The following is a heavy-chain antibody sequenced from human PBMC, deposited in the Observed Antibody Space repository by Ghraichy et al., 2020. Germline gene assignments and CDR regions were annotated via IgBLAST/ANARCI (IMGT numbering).Heavy chain of an antibody. CDR3: ARLSVSAGSYFDS. CDR1: GFSLSTFGMR. V-gene: IGHV2-70*04. J-gene: IGHJ4*02. Sequence: SGPTLVKPTQTLTLTCSFSGFSLSTFGMRLGWIRQPPGKALEWLARIDWDGAKAYSPSLKTRLTISRDTSQDQVVLTMTDMDPVDTATYYCARLSVSAGSYFDSWGQGTLVTVSS. D-gene: IGHD2/OR15-2a*01. CDR2: IDWDGAK.